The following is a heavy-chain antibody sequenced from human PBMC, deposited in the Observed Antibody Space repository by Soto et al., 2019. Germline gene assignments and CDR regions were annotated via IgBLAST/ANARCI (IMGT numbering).Heavy chain of an antibody. J-gene: IGHJ4*02. CDR2: IYYSGST. Sequence: SETLSLTCTVSGGSITSSSYYWGWIRQPPGKGLEWIGSIYYSGSTYYNPSLKSRVTISVDTSKNQFSLKLNSMTAADTAVYYCARHNYGSGSTYFDYWGQGTLVTVSS. D-gene: IGHD3-10*01. CDR3: ARHNYGSGSTYFDY. CDR1: GGSITSSSYY. V-gene: IGHV4-39*01.